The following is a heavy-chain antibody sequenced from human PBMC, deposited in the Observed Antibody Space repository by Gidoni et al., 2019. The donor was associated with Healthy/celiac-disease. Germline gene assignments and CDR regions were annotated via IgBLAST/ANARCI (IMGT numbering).Heavy chain of an antibody. D-gene: IGHD5-18*01. Sequence: KGLEWIGYIYHSGSTYYNPSLKSRVTISVDRSKNQFSLKLSSVTAADTAVYYCARGDTTMGTLRSYYYYGMDVWGQGTTVTVSS. V-gene: IGHV4-30-2*01. CDR2: IYHSGST. CDR3: ARGDTTMGTLRSYYYYGMDV. J-gene: IGHJ6*02.